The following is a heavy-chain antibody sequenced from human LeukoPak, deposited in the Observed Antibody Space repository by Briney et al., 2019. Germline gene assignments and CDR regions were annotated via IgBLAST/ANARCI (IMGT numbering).Heavy chain of an antibody. V-gene: IGHV3-23*01. Sequence: PGGSLRLSCAASGFTFSDYAMSWVRQAPGKGLEWVSVISGSGGSTYYADSVKGRFTISRDNSNNTLYLQMNSLRAEDTAVYYCAKASELGRGYFDYWGQGTLVTVSS. CDR3: AKASELGRGYFDY. D-gene: IGHD7-27*01. J-gene: IGHJ4*02. CDR1: GFTFSDYA. CDR2: ISGSGGST.